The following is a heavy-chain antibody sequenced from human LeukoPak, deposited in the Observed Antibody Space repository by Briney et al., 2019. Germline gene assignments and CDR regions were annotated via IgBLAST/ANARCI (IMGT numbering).Heavy chain of an antibody. D-gene: IGHD3-16*01. Sequence: GGSLGLSCAGAGFTFSNYGMHWVRQAPGKGLEWVANIKQDGSEKYYVDSVKGRFTISRDNAKNSLYLQMNSLRAEDTAVYYCARELWLFFDYWGQGTLVTVSS. J-gene: IGHJ4*02. CDR1: GFTFSNYG. V-gene: IGHV3-7*05. CDR2: IKQDGSEK. CDR3: ARELWLFFDY.